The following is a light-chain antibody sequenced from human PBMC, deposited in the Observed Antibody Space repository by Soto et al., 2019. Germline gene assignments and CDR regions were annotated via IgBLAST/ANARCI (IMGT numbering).Light chain of an antibody. V-gene: IGKV1-6*01. Sequence: ALQMTQSPSSLSASVGDRVTITCRASQGIRNDLGWYQQKPGKAPKLLIYAASSLQSGVPSRFSGSGSGTDFILIISSLQPEDFATYYCLQDYNYPPTFGQGTKVEIK. J-gene: IGKJ1*01. CDR3: LQDYNYPPT. CDR2: AAS. CDR1: QGIRND.